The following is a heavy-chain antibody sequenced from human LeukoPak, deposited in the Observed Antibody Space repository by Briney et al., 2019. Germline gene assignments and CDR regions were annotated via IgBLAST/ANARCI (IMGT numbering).Heavy chain of an antibody. V-gene: IGHV3-48*04. CDR2: ISPTSSSI. Sequence: GGSLRLSCAASGFTFSTYGMNWVRQAPGKGLEWVSHISPTSSSIYYADSVKGRFTISRDNAKNSLYLQMSSLRVKDTAVYYCARDVSSLTSYYYYYMDVWGKGTTVTVSS. CDR3: ARDVSSLTSYYYYYMDV. CDR1: GFTFSTYG. J-gene: IGHJ6*03. D-gene: IGHD6-13*01.